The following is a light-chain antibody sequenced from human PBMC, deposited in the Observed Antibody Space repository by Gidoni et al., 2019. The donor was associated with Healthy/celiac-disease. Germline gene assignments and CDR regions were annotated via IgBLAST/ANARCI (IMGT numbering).Light chain of an antibody. V-gene: IGKV3-11*01. CDR2: DAS. J-gene: IGKJ5*01. CDR1: QSVSSY. CDR3: QQRSNWPIT. Sequence: EIVLTQSPATLSLSPGERATLSCRASQSVSSYLAWYQQKPGQAPRLLIYDASNSGSGTDFTLTISSLEPEDFAVYYCQQRSNWPITFGQGTRLEIK.